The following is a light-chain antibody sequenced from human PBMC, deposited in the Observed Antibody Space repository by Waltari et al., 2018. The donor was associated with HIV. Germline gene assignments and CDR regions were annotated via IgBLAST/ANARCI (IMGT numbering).Light chain of an antibody. CDR1: TSNIGNNP. CDR3: GAWDDSLHGPL. J-gene: IGLJ2*01. V-gene: IGLV1-44*01. Sequence: QSVLTQPPSASGTPGQRVTISCSGSTSNIGNNPVEWYQQLPGTAPKLLIYSNNQRPSGVPDRFSGSKSGTSGSLAISGLQSEDEADYYCGAWDDSLHGPLFGGGTKLTVL. CDR2: SNN.